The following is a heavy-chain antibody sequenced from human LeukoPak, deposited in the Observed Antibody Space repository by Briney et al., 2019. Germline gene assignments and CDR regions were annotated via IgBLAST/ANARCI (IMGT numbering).Heavy chain of an antibody. V-gene: IGHV3-30*02. CDR3: AKGRAGRVRGVCDY. CDR2: IRYDASIR. J-gene: IGHJ4*02. CDR1: GFTLSDYG. Sequence: QPGGSLRLSCSASGFTLSDYGMHWVRQAPGKGLEWVTFIRYDASIRYYADSVKGRFTISRDNSKNTLYLQMNSLRAEDTAVYYCAKGRAGRVRGVCDYWGQGTLVTVSS. D-gene: IGHD3-10*01.